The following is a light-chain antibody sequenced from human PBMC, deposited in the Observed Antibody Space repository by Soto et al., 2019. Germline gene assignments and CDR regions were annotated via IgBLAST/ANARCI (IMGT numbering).Light chain of an antibody. CDR2: WAS. J-gene: IGKJ5*01. CDR1: QSVSRY. CDR3: QQYYISPIT. V-gene: IGKV4-1*01. Sequence: EIVMTQSPSSLSVSPGERVTLACTASQSVSRYLAWYQQKPGQPPKLLIHWASTRESGVPDRFSGSGSGTDFTLTISSLQAEDVAVYYCQQYYISPITFGQGTRLEI.